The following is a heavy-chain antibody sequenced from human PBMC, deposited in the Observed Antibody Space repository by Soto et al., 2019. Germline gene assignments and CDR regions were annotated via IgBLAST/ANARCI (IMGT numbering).Heavy chain of an antibody. CDR2: ISYDGSNK. CDR1: GFTFSSYG. D-gene: IGHD3-22*01. V-gene: IGHV3-30*18. J-gene: IGHJ4*02. Sequence: QVQLLESGGGVVQPGRSLRLSCAASGFTFSSYGMHWVRQAPGKGLEWVAVISYDGSNKYYADSVKGRVTISRDNSKNPLYLQMTSLRVDLSAVYYCVKDFCTMIVVVILDYWGQGTLVTVSS. CDR3: VKDFCTMIVVVILDY.